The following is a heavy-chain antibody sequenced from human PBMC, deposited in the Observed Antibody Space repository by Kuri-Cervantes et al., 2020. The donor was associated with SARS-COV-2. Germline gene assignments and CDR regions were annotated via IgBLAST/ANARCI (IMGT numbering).Heavy chain of an antibody. Sequence: GESLKISCAASEFTFSNYAIHWVRQAPGKGLEQVAVISSDGNYKYYGDSVKGRFSISRDNSKSTLYLQMNSLRPEDTALYYCACPTWGDNWGSNFDSWGQGTLVTVSS. CDR1: EFTFSNYA. CDR3: ACPTWGDNWGSNFDS. J-gene: IGHJ4*02. CDR2: ISSDGNYK. V-gene: IGHV3-30-3*01. D-gene: IGHD7-27*01.